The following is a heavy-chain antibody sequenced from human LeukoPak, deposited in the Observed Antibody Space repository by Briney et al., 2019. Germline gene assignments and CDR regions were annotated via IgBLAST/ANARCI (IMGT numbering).Heavy chain of an antibody. CDR3: ARDSSVDTAFDY. Sequence: PGGSLRLSCAASGFTFSSYGMHWVRQAPGKGLEWVAVIWYDGSNKYYADSVKGRFTISRDNSKNTLYLQMNSLRAEDTAVYYCARDSSVDTAFDYWGQGTLVTVSS. J-gene: IGHJ4*02. V-gene: IGHV3-33*01. CDR1: GFTFSSYG. D-gene: IGHD5-18*01. CDR2: IWYDGSNK.